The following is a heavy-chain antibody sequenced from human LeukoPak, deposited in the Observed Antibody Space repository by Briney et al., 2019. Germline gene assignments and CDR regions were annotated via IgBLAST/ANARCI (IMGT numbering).Heavy chain of an antibody. CDR1: GFTFSGYS. J-gene: IGHJ3*02. CDR3: TREGQAEAFDI. V-gene: IGHV3-48*02. CDR2: ISSGSSTI. Sequence: GGSLRLSCAASGFTFSGYSMNWVRQAPGKGLEWVSYISSGSSTIYYADSVKGRFTISRDNAKNSVYLQMNSLRDEDTAVYYCTREGQAEAFDIWGQGTMVTVSS.